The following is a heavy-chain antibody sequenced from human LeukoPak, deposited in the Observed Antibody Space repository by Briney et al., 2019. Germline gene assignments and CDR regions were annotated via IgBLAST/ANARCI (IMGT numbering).Heavy chain of an antibody. V-gene: IGHV1-58*01. CDR2: IVVGSANT. D-gene: IGHD2-21*02. J-gene: IGHJ5*02. CDR3: AASDAGDCGGDCPYFSFP. Sequence: SVKVSCKASGFTFASSAVQWVRQARGQRLEWIGWIVVGSANTNYAQKFQERVTITRDMSTGTAYMELSSLRSEDTAVYYCAASDAGDCGGDCPYFSFPWGQGTLVTVSS. CDR1: GFTFASSA.